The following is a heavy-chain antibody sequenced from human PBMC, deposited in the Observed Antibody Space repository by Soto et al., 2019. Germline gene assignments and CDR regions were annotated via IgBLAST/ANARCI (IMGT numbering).Heavy chain of an antibody. CDR1: GWSFSDYY. D-gene: IGHD3-10*01. CDR3: ARASYRGDYYYGMDV. J-gene: IGHJ6*02. CDR2: INHSGST. V-gene: IGHV4-34*01. Sequence: PSETLSLTCAVYGWSFSDYYWSWIRQPPGKGLEWIGEINHSGSTNYNASLKSRVTISVDTSKKQFSLKLRSVSAADTAVYFCARASYRGDYYYGMDVWGQGTTVTVSS.